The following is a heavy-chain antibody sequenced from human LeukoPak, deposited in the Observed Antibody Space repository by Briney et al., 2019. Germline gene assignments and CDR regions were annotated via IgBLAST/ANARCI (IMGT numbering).Heavy chain of an antibody. V-gene: IGHV4-61*01. CDR3: ARSPSGYRFDS. CDR2: ISNSGST. D-gene: IGHD3-22*01. J-gene: IGHJ4*02. CDR1: GGSVNRGTVF. Sequence: SETLSLTCAVSGGSVNRGTVFWTWIRKPPGKGLEWIGYISNSGSTNYHPSLKSRVTISSDTSKTQFTLKLTSVTAADTAVYFCARSPSGYRFDSWGQGTLVTVPS.